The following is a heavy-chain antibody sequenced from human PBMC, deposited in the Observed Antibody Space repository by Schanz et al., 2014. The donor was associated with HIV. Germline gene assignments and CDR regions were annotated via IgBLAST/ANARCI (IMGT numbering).Heavy chain of an antibody. CDR1: GFTFSSYG. CDR2: IWYDGSNK. D-gene: IGHD5-18*01. J-gene: IGHJ6*02. V-gene: IGHV3-33*01. CDR3: ARDAASHSYGSTMDV. Sequence: QVQLVESGGGVVQSGKSLRLSCAASGFTFSSYGMHWVRQAPGKGLEWVAVIWYDGSNKYYTDSVKGRFTISRDSSKNALYLQMNSLRAEDTAVYYCARDAASHSYGSTMDVWGQGTTVTVSS.